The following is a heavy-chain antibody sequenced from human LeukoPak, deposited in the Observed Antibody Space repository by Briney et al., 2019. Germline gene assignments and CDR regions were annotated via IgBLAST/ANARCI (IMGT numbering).Heavy chain of an antibody. CDR3: ARDKDSGTNHAKILYDV. D-gene: IGHD1-26*01. V-gene: IGHV4-59*01. Sequence: SETLSLTCTVQGGSISSYYWSWIRQPPVKGLKWIGFIYGDGSTKYNPSLKSRVTMSVDTSKNQFSLKLSSATAADSAVYYCARDKDSGTNHAKILYDVWGQGTMVTVSS. CDR2: IYGDGST. J-gene: IGHJ3*01. CDR1: GGSISSYY.